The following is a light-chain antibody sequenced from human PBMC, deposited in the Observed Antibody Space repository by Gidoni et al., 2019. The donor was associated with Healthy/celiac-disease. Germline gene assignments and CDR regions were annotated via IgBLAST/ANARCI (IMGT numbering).Light chain of an antibody. Sequence: DHQMTQSPSPLSASVGDRVTITCRASQSISNYLNLYQQKPGKAPNSLIYAASSVQSGVPSRCSGSGSGTDFTLTISSLQPEDFATYSCQQSYSTPLTFGGGTKVEIK. J-gene: IGKJ4*01. V-gene: IGKV1-39*01. CDR3: QQSYSTPLT. CDR1: QSISNY. CDR2: AAS.